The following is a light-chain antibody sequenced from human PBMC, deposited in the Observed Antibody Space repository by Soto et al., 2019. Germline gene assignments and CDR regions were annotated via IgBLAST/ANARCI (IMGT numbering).Light chain of an antibody. V-gene: IGKV3-20*01. Sequence: EIVLRQSPATLSSFPGDRVTLSCRASQSVSGYLDWFHQKPGQAPRLLIYGASSRATGIPDRFSGSGSGTDFTLTISRLEPEDFAVYYCQQYGSSPPVTFGPGTKWIS. J-gene: IGKJ3*01. CDR2: GAS. CDR1: QSVSGY. CDR3: QQYGSSPPVT.